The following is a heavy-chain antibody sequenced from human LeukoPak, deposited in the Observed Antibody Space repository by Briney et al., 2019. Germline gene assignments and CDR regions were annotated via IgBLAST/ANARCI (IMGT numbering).Heavy chain of an antibody. CDR3: ARASSPYYDFWSGYYHYYGMDV. J-gene: IGHJ6*02. V-gene: IGHV3-66*01. Sequence: LSLTCAVYGGSFSGYYWSWIRQPLGKGLEWVSVIYSGGSTYYADSVKGRFTISRDNSKNTLYLQMNSLRAEDTAVYYCARASSPYYDFWSGYYHYYGMDVWGQGTTVTVSS. CDR2: IYSGGST. D-gene: IGHD3-3*01. CDR1: GGSFSGYY.